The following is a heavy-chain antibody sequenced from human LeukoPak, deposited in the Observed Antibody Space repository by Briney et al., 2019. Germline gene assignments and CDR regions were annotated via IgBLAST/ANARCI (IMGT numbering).Heavy chain of an antibody. CDR3: ARDSLSRDGYNFEY. Sequence: GGSLRLSCAASGFTFSSYSMNWVRQAPGKGLEWVSYISSSSSTIYYADSVKGRFTISRDNAKNSLYLQMNCLRAEDTAVYYCARDSLSRDGYNFEYWGQGTLVTVSS. CDR1: GFTFSSYS. D-gene: IGHD5-24*01. J-gene: IGHJ4*02. CDR2: ISSSSSTI. V-gene: IGHV3-48*01.